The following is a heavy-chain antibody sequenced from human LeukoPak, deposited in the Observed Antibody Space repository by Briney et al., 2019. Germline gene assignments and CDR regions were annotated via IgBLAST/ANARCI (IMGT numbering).Heavy chain of an antibody. CDR3: ARPTSIIPASNIYYYYYAMDV. Sequence: GASVKVSCKASGYTLSSYYMHWVRQAPGQGLEWMGIINPSGGSTSYAQKFQGRVTMTRDTSTSTVYMELSSLRSEDTAVYYCARPTSIIPASNIYYYYYAMDVWGQGTTVTVSS. CDR1: GYTLSSYY. CDR2: INPSGGST. D-gene: IGHD2-2*01. J-gene: IGHJ6*02. V-gene: IGHV1-46*01.